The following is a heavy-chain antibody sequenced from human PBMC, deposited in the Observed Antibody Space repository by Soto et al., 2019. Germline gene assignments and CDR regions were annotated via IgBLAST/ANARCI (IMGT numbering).Heavy chain of an antibody. CDR3: ARAPMVLSRSYFDS. Sequence: PSETLSLTCTVSGGSISNFYWIWIRQPPGKGLEWIGYISYSGNTNYNPSLKSRVSISVDTSKNQLSLNLTSVTAADTAVYYCARAPMVLSRSYFDSWGQGTLVTVSS. D-gene: IGHD2-8*01. CDR2: ISYSGNT. CDR1: GGSISNFY. V-gene: IGHV4-59*01. J-gene: IGHJ4*02.